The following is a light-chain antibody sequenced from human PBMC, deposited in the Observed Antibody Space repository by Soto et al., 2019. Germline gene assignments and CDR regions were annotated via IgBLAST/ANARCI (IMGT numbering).Light chain of an antibody. J-gene: IGLJ1*01. CDR1: KNDIGVYDF. Sequence: QSALTQPPSASGSPGQSVTISCTGTKNDIGVYDFVSWYQHHPGKAPRLIIYEVVQRPSGVPDRFSGSKYGNTASLPVSGLQAADEGDYFCKSYAGSNTYVFGSGTKLTVL. V-gene: IGLV2-8*01. CDR2: EVV. CDR3: KSYAGSNTYV.